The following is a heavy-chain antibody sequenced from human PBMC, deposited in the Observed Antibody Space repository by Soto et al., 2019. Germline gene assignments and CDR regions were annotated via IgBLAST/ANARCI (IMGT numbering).Heavy chain of an antibody. V-gene: IGHV1-2*02. CDR2: INPNTGGT. J-gene: IGHJ5*02. D-gene: IGHD3-16*01. Sequence: ASVKVSCKASGYIFTNYYIHWVRRAPGQGLEWVGWINPNTGGTKFAPKFQGRVTMARDTSITTVYMELNSLTSDDTAVYYCARMATFGSLNWFDPWGQGTLVTVSS. CDR3: ARMATFGSLNWFDP. CDR1: GYIFTNYY.